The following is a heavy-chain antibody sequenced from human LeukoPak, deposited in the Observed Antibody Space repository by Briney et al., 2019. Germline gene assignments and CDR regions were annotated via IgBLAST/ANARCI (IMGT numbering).Heavy chain of an antibody. Sequence: ASVTVSCKASGYTFNDYFIHWLRQAPGQGLEWMGWINPNGGETNYPQKFQGRVTMTRDTSISTADMELRWLTSDDTAMYYCARDIAPSGSWWFDTWGQGTPVTVSS. CDR2: INPNGGET. V-gene: IGHV1-2*02. CDR1: GYTFNDYF. J-gene: IGHJ5*02. CDR3: ARDIAPSGSWWFDT. D-gene: IGHD6-13*01.